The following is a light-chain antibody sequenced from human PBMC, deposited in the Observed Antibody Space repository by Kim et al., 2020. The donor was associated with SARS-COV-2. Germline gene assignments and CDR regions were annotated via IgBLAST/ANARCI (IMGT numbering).Light chain of an antibody. CDR2: GKN. V-gene: IGLV3-19*01. CDR3: NSRDSSGNPNWV. J-gene: IGLJ3*02. CDR1: SLRSYY. Sequence: SSELTQDPAVSVALGQTVRITCQGDSLRSYYASWYQQKPGQAPVLVIYGKNNRPSGIPDRFSGSSSGNTASLTITGAQAEDEADYSCNSRDSSGNPNWVF.